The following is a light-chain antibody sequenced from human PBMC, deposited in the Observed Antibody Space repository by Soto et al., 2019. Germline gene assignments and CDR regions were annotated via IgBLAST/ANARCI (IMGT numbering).Light chain of an antibody. V-gene: IGLV1-47*01. Sequence: QSVLTQPPSASGTPGQRVNISCSGSSSNIGSNYVYWYRQFPGTAPKLLIQRNNQRPSGVPARFSGSKSGTSASLAISGLRSEDEADYYCSSYTSSNTYVFGTGTKVTVL. CDR2: RNN. CDR1: SSNIGSNY. J-gene: IGLJ1*01. CDR3: SSYTSSNTYV.